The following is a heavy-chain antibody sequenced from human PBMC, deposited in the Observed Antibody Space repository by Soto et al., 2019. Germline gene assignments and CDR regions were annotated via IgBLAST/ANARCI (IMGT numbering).Heavy chain of an antibody. CDR1: GFTFSSYA. Sequence: EVQLLASGGGLGQPGGSLKLSCAASGFTFSSYAMTWVRQAPGKGLEWVSVISDSGTGTYYADSVKGRFTISRDNSKNTLYLQMNSLRADDTAVYYCAKANLNGKGANDYWGQGALVTVSS. V-gene: IGHV3-23*01. J-gene: IGHJ4*02. CDR2: ISDSGTGT. CDR3: AKANLNGKGANDY. D-gene: IGHD1-26*01.